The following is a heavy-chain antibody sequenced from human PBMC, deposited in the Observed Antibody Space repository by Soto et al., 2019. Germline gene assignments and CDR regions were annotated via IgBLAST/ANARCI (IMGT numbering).Heavy chain of an antibody. CDR3: ARHATYSDILSGYYFDY. V-gene: IGHV5-51*01. J-gene: IGHJ4*02. CDR1: GYSFTSYW. D-gene: IGHD3-9*01. Sequence: GESLKISCKVSGYSFTSYWIAWVRQMPGKGLEWMAIINPGDSETKYSPSFEGQVIISADKSINTAYLQWSSLKASDTAMYYCARHATYSDILSGYYFDYWGQGTKVTVSS. CDR2: INPGDSET.